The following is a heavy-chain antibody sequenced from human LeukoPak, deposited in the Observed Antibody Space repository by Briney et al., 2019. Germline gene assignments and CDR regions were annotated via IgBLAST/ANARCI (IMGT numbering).Heavy chain of an antibody. J-gene: IGHJ6*03. CDR3: ARDKQQLDYYYYMDV. CDR2: IYTRGST. Sequence: SETLSLTCTVSGGSINNYYWSWIRQPAGKGLEWIGRIYTRGSTNYNPSLKSRVTISVDTSKNQFSLKLSSVTAADTAVYYCARDKQQLDYYYYMDVWGKGTTVTVSS. V-gene: IGHV4-4*07. D-gene: IGHD6-13*01. CDR1: GGSINNYY.